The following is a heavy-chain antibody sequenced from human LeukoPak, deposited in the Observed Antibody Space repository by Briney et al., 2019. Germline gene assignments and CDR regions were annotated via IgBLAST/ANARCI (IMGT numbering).Heavy chain of an antibody. CDR3: ARDPSYSSSWSYYYYGMDV. D-gene: IGHD6-13*01. V-gene: IGHV3-7*03. Sequence: GGSLRLSCAASGFTFSSNWMSWVRQAPGKGLEWVANIKQDGSEKYYVDSVKGRFTISRDNAKNSLYLQMNSLRAEDTAVYYCARDPSYSSSWSYYYYGMDVWGKGNTVTVSS. CDR1: GFTFSSNW. CDR2: IKQDGSEK. J-gene: IGHJ6*04.